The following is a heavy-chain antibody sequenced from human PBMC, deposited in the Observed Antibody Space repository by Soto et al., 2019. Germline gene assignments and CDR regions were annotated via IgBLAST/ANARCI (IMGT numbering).Heavy chain of an antibody. D-gene: IGHD6-6*01. J-gene: IGHJ6*02. CDR3: AIDLKYRGSSSHYGMDV. Sequence: EVQLVESGGGLVQPGGSLRLSCAASGFTFSNYDMHWVRQVTGKGLEWISGIGTAGDTYYAGSVKGRFTISRENAKNSLYLQMNSLRAGDTAVYYCAIDLKYRGSSSHYGMDVWGQGTTVTVSS. CDR1: GFTFSNYD. V-gene: IGHV3-13*01. CDR2: IGTAGDT.